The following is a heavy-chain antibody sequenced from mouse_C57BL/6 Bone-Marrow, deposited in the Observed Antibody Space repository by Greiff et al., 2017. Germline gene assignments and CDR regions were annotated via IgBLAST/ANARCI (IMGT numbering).Heavy chain of an antibody. Sequence: VQLQQSGAELVRPGASVTLSCKASGYTFTDYEMHWVKQTPVHGLEWIGAIDPETGGTAYNQKFKGKAILTADESSSSAYMERRSLTSEDSADYYCTRPYYSDFDYWGQGTTLTVSS. J-gene: IGHJ2*01. CDR2: IDPETGGT. D-gene: IGHD2-12*01. CDR3: TRPYYSDFDY. V-gene: IGHV1-15*01. CDR1: GYTFTDYE.